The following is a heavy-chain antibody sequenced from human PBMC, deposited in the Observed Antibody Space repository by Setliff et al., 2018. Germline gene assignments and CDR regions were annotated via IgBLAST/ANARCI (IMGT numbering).Heavy chain of an antibody. CDR3: ARFLDPRGGYQNSPGFDF. D-gene: IGHD5-12*01. CDR1: GGSISTFY. V-gene: IGHV4-59*01. J-gene: IGHJ4*02. CDR2: IHYSGST. Sequence: KPSETLSLTCTVSGGSISTFYWSWIRQSPEKGLEWIAYIHYSGSTNQNPSLKSRVTISLDTPKNQFSLKLSYMTAADTAVYYCARFLDPRGGYQNSPGFDFWGQGALVTVSS.